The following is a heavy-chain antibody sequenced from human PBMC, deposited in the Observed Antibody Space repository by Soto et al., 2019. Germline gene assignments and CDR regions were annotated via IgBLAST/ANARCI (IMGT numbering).Heavy chain of an antibody. CDR2: IIPIFGTA. V-gene: IGHV1-69*06. CDR3: ARDLYDSSGYYSGFDY. CDR1: GGTFSSYA. D-gene: IGHD3-22*01. Sequence: SVKVSCKASGGTFSSYAISWVRQAPGQGLEWMGGIIPIFGTANYAQKFQGRVTITADKSTSTAYMELSSLRSEDTAVYYCARDLYDSSGYYSGFDYWGQGTLVTVSS. J-gene: IGHJ4*02.